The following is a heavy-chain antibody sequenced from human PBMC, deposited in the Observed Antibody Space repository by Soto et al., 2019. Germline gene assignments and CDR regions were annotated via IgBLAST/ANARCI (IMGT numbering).Heavy chain of an antibody. D-gene: IGHD3-9*01. J-gene: IGHJ4*02. CDR3: ARGDILTGYAFFDY. CDR2: ISSSSSYI. V-gene: IGHV3-21*01. Sequence: EVQLVESGGGLVKPGGSLRFSCAASGFTFSSYYMNWVRQAPGKGLEWVSSISSSSSYIYYADSVKGRFTISRDNAKNSLYLQMNSLRAEDTAVYYCARGDILTGYAFFDYWGQGTLVTVSS. CDR1: GFTFSSYY.